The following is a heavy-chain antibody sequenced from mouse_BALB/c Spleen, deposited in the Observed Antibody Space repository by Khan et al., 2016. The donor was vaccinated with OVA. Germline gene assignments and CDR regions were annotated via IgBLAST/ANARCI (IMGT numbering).Heavy chain of an antibody. J-gene: IGHJ3*01. V-gene: IGHV1S81*02. CDR3: SRGGFSSFAY. CDR2: INPSDGGT. D-gene: IGHD1-3*01. Sequence: QVQLQQSGAELVKPGASVKLSCKASGYTFTSYYIYWLKQRPGQGLEWIGEINPSDGGTNFHEKFKSKATLTVERSSSTTDLQLSSLTSEDSAVYYCSRGGFSSFAYWGQGTLVTVSA. CDR1: GYTFTSYY.